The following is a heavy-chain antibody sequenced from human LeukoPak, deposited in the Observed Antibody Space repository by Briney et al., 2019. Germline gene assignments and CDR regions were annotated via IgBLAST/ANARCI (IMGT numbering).Heavy chain of an antibody. V-gene: IGHV1-69*04. D-gene: IGHD6-13*01. J-gene: IGHJ4*02. CDR2: IIPILGIA. CDR3: ARDRYSSSWSPFDY. Sequence: SVKVSCKASGGTFSSYTISWVRQAPGQGLEWMGRIIPILGIANYAQKFQGRVTITADKSTSTAYMELSSLRSEDTAVYYRARDRYSSSWSPFDYWGQGTLVTVSS. CDR1: GGTFSSYT.